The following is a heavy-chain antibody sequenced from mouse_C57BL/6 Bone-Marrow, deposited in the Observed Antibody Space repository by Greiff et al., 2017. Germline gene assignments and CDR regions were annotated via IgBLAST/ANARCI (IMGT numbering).Heavy chain of an antibody. CDR3: AYITTVVDWYCDV. CDR2: IHPNSGST. CDR1: GYTFTSYW. J-gene: IGHJ1*03. V-gene: IGHV1-64*01. D-gene: IGHD1-1*01. Sequence: VQLQQPGAELVKPGASVKLSCKASGYTFTSYWMHWVKQRPGQGLEWIGMIHPNSGSTNYNEKFKSKATLTVDKSSSTAYMQLSSLTSEDSAVYYCAYITTVVDWYCDVWGTGTTVTVSS.